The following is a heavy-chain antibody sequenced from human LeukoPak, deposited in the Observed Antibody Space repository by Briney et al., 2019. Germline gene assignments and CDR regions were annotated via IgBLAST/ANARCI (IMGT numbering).Heavy chain of an antibody. D-gene: IGHD4-17*01. V-gene: IGHV3-21*01. CDR2: ISSSSSYI. CDR3: ARDHDYGVINA. J-gene: IGHJ5*02. Sequence: GGSLRLSCAASGFTFSSYSMNWVRQAPGKGLEWVSSISSSSSYIYYADSVKGRFTISRDNAKNSLYLQMNSLGAEDTAVYYCARDHDYGVINAWGQGTLVTVSS. CDR1: GFTFSSYS.